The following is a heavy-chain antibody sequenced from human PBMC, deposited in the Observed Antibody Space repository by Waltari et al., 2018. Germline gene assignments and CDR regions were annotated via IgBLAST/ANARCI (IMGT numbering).Heavy chain of an antibody. V-gene: IGHV1-3*01. J-gene: IGHJ6*02. CDR2: INAGNGNT. CDR3: ARDLRTIYGMDV. D-gene: IGHD3-3*01. Sequence: QVQLVQSGAEVKKPGASLKFACKASGYTFTGYAMHWLRQAPGQRLEWMGWINAGNGNTKYSQKFQGRVTITRDTSASTAYMELSSLRSEDTAVYYCARDLRTIYGMDVWGQGTTVTVSS. CDR1: GYTFTGYA.